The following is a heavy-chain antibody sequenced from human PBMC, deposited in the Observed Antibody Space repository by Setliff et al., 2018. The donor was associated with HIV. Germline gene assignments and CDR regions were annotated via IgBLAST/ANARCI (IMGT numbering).Heavy chain of an antibody. CDR3: ARVATGPESFDI. CDR2: VYYSGDT. CDR1: GGSISSHY. J-gene: IGHJ3*02. D-gene: IGHD3-9*01. Sequence: PSETLSLTCSVSGGSISSHYWTWIRQSPGKGLEWIGSVYYSGDTDYNPSLKSRVSTSVDTSKNQFSLKLSSVTAADTAVYYCARVATGPESFDIWGQGTMVTVSS. V-gene: IGHV4-59*11.